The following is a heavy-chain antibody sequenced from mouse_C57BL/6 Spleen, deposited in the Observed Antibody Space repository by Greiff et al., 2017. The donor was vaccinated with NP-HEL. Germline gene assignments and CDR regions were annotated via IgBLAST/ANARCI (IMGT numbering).Heavy chain of an antibody. D-gene: IGHD2-12*01. J-gene: IGHJ3*01. Sequence: QVQLQQSGPELVKPGASVKISCKASGYTFTYYYINWVTQRPGQGPEWLGWIYPGSGNTKYDEKFKGKATLTVDTSSSTAYMQLSSLTSEDSAVYFCARGRDYYNNDLCFWGQGTRVTVS. V-gene: IGHV1-84*01. CDR1: GYTFTYYY. CDR3: ARGRDYYNNDLCF. CDR2: IYPGSGNT.